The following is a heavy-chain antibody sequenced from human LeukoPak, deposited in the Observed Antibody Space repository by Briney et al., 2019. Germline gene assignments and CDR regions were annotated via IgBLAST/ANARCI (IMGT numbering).Heavy chain of an antibody. CDR3: ARGPLARWFDP. J-gene: IGHJ5*02. CDR1: GGSFSGYY. V-gene: IGHV4-34*01. CDR2: INHSGST. Sequence: TASETLSLTCAVYGGSFSGYYWSWIRQPPGKGLEWIGEINHSGSTNYNPSLKSRVTISVDTSKNQFSLKLSSVTAADTAVYYCARGPLARWFDPWGQGTLSQSPQ.